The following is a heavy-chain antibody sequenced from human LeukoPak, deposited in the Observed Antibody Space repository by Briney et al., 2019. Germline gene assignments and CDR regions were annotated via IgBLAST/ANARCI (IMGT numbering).Heavy chain of an antibody. CDR3: ARENYDVSGTASFDY. Sequence: SETLSLTCAVYGGSFSGYYWSWIRQPPGKGLEWIGEINHSGSTNYNPSLKSRVTISVDTSKNQFSLKLSSVTAADTAVYYCARENYDVSGTASFDYWGQGALVTVSS. V-gene: IGHV4-34*01. CDR2: INHSGST. CDR1: GGSFSGYY. J-gene: IGHJ4*02. D-gene: IGHD3-22*01.